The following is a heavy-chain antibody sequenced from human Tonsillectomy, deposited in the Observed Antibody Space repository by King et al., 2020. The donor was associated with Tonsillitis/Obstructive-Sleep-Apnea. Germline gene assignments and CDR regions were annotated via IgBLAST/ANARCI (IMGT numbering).Heavy chain of an antibody. CDR2: ISSSSSYI. V-gene: IGHV3-21*01. Sequence: VQLVESGGGLVKPGGSLRLSCAASGFTFSSYSMNWVRQAPGKGLEWVSSISSSSSYIYYADSVKGRFTISRDNAKNSLYLQMNSLRAEDTAVYYCAGEGAAAYQIDYWGQGTLVTVSS. CDR1: GFTFSSYS. CDR3: AGEGAAAYQIDY. J-gene: IGHJ4*02. D-gene: IGHD6-13*01.